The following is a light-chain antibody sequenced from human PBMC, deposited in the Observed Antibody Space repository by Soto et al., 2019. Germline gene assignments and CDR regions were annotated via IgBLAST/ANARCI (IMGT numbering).Light chain of an antibody. CDR3: QQYGSSPYT. V-gene: IGKV3-20*01. J-gene: IGKJ2*01. CDR1: QSVSSSY. Sequence: EIVLTQSPGTLSLSPGERPTLSCRASQSVSSSYLAWYQQKPGRAPRLLIYGASSRATGIPDRFSGSGSGTDFHLPISRLEPEDFAVYYCQQYGSSPYTFGQGTKLEIK. CDR2: GAS.